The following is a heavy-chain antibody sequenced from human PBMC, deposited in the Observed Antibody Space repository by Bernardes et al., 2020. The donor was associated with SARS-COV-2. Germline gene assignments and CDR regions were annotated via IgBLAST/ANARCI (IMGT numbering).Heavy chain of an antibody. CDR1: GFTFSSYW. V-gene: IGHV3-7*01. D-gene: IGHD3-3*01. CDR3: ARDFRVVNFDY. CDR2: IKEDGSQK. J-gene: IGHJ4*02. Sequence: GGSLRLSCAASGFTFSSYWMIWVRQAPGKGLEWVATIKEDGSQKYYVDSVKGRFTISRDNAKNSLYLQMNSLRAEDTAMYYCARDFRVVNFDYWGQGTLVTVSS.